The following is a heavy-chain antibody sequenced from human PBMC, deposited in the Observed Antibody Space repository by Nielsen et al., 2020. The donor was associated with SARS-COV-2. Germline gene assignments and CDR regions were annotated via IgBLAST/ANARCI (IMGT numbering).Heavy chain of an antibody. CDR2: IYYSGST. CDR3: ARDKIAARQSYYYYYMDV. J-gene: IGHJ6*03. D-gene: IGHD6-6*01. V-gene: IGHV4-59*01. Sequence: RQPPGKGLEWIGYIYYSGSTNYNPSLKSRVTISVDTSKNQFSLKLSSVTAADTAVYYCARDKIAARQSYYYYYMDVWGKGTTVTVSS.